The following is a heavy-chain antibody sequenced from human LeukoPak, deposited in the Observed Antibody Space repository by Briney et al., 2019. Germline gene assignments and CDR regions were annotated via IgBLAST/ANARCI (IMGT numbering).Heavy chain of an antibody. J-gene: IGHJ4*02. V-gene: IGHV3-21*01. Sequence: GGSLRLSCAASGFTFSSYNMNWVRQAPGKGLEWVSAISDSSRYIYYAGSVKGRFTISRDNTKNSLYLQISSLRAEDTAVYYCARDGMGAWYGLDYWGQGTLVTVSS. CDR3: ARDGMGAWYGLDY. D-gene: IGHD6-19*01. CDR2: ISDSSRYI. CDR1: GFTFSSYN.